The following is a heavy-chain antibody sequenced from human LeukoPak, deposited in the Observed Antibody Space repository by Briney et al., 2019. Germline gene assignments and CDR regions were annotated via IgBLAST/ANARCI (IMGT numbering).Heavy chain of an antibody. Sequence: PSETLSLTCSVSGGSMSSSDYYWGWFRQPPGKGLEWIGTMFYNGATKSNPSLSSRVTVSIDTSKNQFSLKLRSVTAADTAVYYCAREARFALPVVGSGDYWGQGTLVTVSS. CDR2: MFYNGAT. V-gene: IGHV4-39*07. CDR1: GGSMSSSDYY. D-gene: IGHD6-19*01. J-gene: IGHJ4*02. CDR3: AREARFALPVVGSGDY.